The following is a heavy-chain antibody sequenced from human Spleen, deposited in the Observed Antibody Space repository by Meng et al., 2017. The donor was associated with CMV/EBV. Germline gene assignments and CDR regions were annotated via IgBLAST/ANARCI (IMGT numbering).Heavy chain of an antibody. CDR2: IIPSYDST. D-gene: IGHD3-10*01. Sequence: SVKVSCEASGDTLGVYAMSWIRQAPGQGLEWLGGIIPSYDSTRYAQKFQGRITVTTDESTRTTYLELSSLKSDDTAVYFCARDTVSGAGFYFDIWGQGTLVTVSS. V-gene: IGHV1-69*05. CDR1: GDTLGVYA. J-gene: IGHJ4*02. CDR3: ARDTVSGAGFYFDI.